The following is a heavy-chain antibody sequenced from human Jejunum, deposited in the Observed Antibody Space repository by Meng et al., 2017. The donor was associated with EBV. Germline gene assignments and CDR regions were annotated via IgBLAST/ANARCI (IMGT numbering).Heavy chain of an antibody. Sequence: QCGAAVKKPGALVQVSCKASGYTFTSYGISWVRQAPGQGLEWMAWISAYNGKTNYAQNLQGRVTLTTDTSTATTYMELRSLRSDDTAVYYCARDGPDYGNYINFDYWGQGTLVTVSS. D-gene: IGHD4-11*01. CDR3: ARDGPDYGNYINFDY. CDR2: ISAYNGKT. CDR1: GYTFTSYG. V-gene: IGHV1-18*01. J-gene: IGHJ4*02.